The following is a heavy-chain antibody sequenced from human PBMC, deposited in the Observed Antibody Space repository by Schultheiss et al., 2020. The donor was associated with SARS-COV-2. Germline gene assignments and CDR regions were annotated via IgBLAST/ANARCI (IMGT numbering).Heavy chain of an antibody. CDR1: GGSISSGGYY. Sequence: SETLSLTCTVSGGSISSGGYYWSWIRQHPGKGLEWIGRIYTSGSTNYNPSLKSRVTISVDTSKNQFSLKVTSLTAADTAMYYCARRGFAWFFDLWGRGTLVTVSS. J-gene: IGHJ2*01. V-gene: IGHV4-61*02. CDR2: IYTSGST. CDR3: ARRGFAWFFDL.